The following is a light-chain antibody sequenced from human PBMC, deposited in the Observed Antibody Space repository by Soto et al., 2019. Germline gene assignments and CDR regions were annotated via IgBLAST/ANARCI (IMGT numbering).Light chain of an antibody. J-gene: IGKJ4*01. CDR1: QSVSSSY. CDR2: GAS. V-gene: IGKV3-20*01. Sequence: EFVLTQSPGTLSLSPGERATLSCRASQSVSSSYLAWYQQKPGQAPRILIYGASTRATGIPDRISGSGSGTDFTLTISRLEPEDFAVYYCQQYGSSPPLTFGGGTKVEIK. CDR3: QQYGSSPPLT.